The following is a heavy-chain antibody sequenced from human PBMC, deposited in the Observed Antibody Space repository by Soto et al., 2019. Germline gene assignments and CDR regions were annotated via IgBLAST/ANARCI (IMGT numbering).Heavy chain of an antibody. J-gene: IGHJ6*02. V-gene: IGHV4-39*07. D-gene: IGHD6-13*01. CDR1: GGSISSSSYY. Sequence: QLQLQESGPGLVKPSETLSLTCTVSGGSISSSSYYWGWIRQPPGKGLEWIGSIYYSGSTYYNPSLKSRVTISVDKSKNQFSLKLSSVTAADTAVYYCARATAAGTVYYYYYGMDVWGQGTTVTVSS. CDR3: ARATAAGTVYYYYYGMDV. CDR2: IYYSGST.